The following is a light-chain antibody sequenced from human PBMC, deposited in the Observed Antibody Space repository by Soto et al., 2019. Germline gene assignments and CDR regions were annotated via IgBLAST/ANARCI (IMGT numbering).Light chain of an antibody. CDR1: SSNIGSNY. CDR3: AAWDDSLSGRV. CDR2: RNN. J-gene: IGLJ1*01. Sequence: SVLTQPPSASGTPGQRGTISCSGSSSNIGSNYVYWYQQLPGTAPKLLIYRNNQRPSGVPDRFSGSKSGTSASLAISGLRSEDEADYYCAAWDDSLSGRVFGTGTKVTVL. V-gene: IGLV1-47*01.